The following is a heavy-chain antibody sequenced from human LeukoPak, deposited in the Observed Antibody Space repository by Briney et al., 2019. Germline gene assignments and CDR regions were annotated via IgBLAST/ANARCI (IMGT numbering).Heavy chain of an antibody. V-gene: IGHV4-38-2*02. J-gene: IGHJ4*02. CDR2: IYHSGST. CDR3: ARIWFGLRRLYYFDY. D-gene: IGHD3-10*01. CDR1: GYSISSGYY. Sequence: SETLSLTCTVSGYSISSGYYWGWIRQPPGKGLEWIGSIYHSGSTYYNPSLKSRVTISVDTSKNQFSLKLTSVTAAGTAVYFCARIWFGLRRLYYFDYWGQGTLVTVSS.